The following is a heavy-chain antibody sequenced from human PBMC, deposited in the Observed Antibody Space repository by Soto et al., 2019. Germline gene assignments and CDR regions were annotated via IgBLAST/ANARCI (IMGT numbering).Heavy chain of an antibody. CDR3: AKERVEQWLVKGYYYYYGMDV. J-gene: IGHJ6*02. V-gene: IGHV3-74*01. Sequence: GGSLRLSCAASGFTFSSYWMHWVRQAPGKGLVWVSRVNSDGSTTTYADSVKGRFTISRDNSKNTLYLQMNSLRAEDTAVYYCAKERVEQWLVKGYYYYYGMDVWGQGTTVTVSS. CDR1: GFTFSSYW. CDR2: VNSDGSTT. D-gene: IGHD6-19*01.